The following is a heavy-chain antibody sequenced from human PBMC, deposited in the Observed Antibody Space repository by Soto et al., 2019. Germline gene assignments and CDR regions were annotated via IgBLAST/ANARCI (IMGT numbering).Heavy chain of an antibody. CDR3: ATVKYPGTYYYYGMDV. CDR2: IYYSGST. CDR1: GGSISSGDYY. V-gene: IGHV4-30-4*01. J-gene: IGHJ6*02. Sequence: QVQLQESGPGLVKPSQTLSLTCTVSGGSISSGDYYWSWIRQPPGKGLEWIGYIYYSGSTYYNPSLKSRVTISVDTSKNQLSLKLSSVTAADTAVYYCATVKYPGTYYYYGMDVWGQGTTVTVSS. D-gene: IGHD2-2*01.